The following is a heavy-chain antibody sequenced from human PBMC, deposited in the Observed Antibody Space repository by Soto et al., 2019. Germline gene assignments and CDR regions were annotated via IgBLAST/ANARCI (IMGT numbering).Heavy chain of an antibody. V-gene: IGHV1-18*01. D-gene: IGHD3-22*01. CDR2: ISAHTGSS. J-gene: IGHJ3*01. CDR1: GYTFTSSG. CDR3: ARAFLYPGSDSRGYSFDAFDF. Sequence: QVQLVQSGAEVKKPGASAKVSCKASGYTFTSSGMSWVRQAPGQGLEWMGWISAHTGSSEYAQRFQGRVTMTTDRSTSTAYMELRSLRSDDTAVYYCARAFLYPGSDSRGYSFDAFDFWGPGTLVTVSS.